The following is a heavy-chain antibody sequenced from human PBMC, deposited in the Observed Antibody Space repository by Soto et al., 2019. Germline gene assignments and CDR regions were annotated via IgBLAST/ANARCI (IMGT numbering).Heavy chain of an antibody. CDR3: AAGTFLRPWQS. D-gene: IGHD3-10*01. V-gene: IGHV1-18*01. CDR2: VSPYSGNT. J-gene: IGHJ4*02. CDR1: GDTLTSYG. Sequence: QLQLVQSGVEVKKPGSSLKVSCQASGDTLTSYGISWVRQAPGQGLEWMGWVSPYSGNTNYSPKVQGRVTLTTATTTSTAYMELRSLTSGDTAVYYCAAGTFLRPWQSRGQGTLVTVSS.